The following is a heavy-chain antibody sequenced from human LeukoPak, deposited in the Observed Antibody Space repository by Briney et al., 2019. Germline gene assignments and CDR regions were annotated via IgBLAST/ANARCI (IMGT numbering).Heavy chain of an antibody. V-gene: IGHV3-21*01. CDR2: ISSSSSYI. Sequence: PGGSLRLSCAASGFTFSSYSMNWVRQAPGKGLEWVSSISSSSSYIYYADSVKGRFTISRDNAKNSLYLQMNSLRAEDTAVYYCAKGIAVAGTPAFDIWGKGTMVTVSS. CDR1: GFTFSSYS. D-gene: IGHD6-19*01. CDR3: AKGIAVAGTPAFDI. J-gene: IGHJ3*02.